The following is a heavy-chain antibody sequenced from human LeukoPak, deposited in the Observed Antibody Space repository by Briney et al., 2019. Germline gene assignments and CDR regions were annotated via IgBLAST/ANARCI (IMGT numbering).Heavy chain of an antibody. Sequence: GSLRLSCATSGFTFSSYAMNWVRQAPGKGLDWVSAISGSGDNTYYADSVKGRFTISRDNSKNTLYLQMNRLRAEDTAVYYCAKDKGLYSSSWYVDYWGQGTLVTVSS. V-gene: IGHV3-23*01. CDR2: ISGSGDNT. D-gene: IGHD6-13*01. J-gene: IGHJ4*02. CDR3: AKDKGLYSSSWYVDY. CDR1: GFTFSSYA.